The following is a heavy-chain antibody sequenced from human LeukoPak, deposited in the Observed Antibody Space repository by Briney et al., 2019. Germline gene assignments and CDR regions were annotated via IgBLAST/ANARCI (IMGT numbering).Heavy chain of an antibody. Sequence: SETLSLTCTVSGGSTDSYYYWSWIRQPPGKGLEWIGYIDYSGRTKYNPSLKSRLTISLDTSKNQFSLNLSSVTAADTAVYYCARDETHFYGSGSSNWFDPWGQGILVTVSS. J-gene: IGHJ5*02. V-gene: IGHV4-59*12. CDR3: ARDETHFYGSGSSNWFDP. CDR1: GGSTDSYYY. CDR2: IDYSGRT. D-gene: IGHD3-10*01.